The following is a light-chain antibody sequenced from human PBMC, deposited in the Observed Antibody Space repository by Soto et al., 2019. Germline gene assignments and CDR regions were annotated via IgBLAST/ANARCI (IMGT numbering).Light chain of an antibody. CDR2: AAS. J-gene: IGKJ5*01. Sequence: MSQYLSSLSASVGNRFTITCGAGQSISSYLNWYQQKTGKAPKLLIYAASSLQSGVPSRFSVIGSGTDVTLAISSLPPEEVETYYRQQSYSTLITGGQGTRLEIK. CDR1: QSISSY. CDR3: QQSYSTLIT. V-gene: IGKV1-39*01.